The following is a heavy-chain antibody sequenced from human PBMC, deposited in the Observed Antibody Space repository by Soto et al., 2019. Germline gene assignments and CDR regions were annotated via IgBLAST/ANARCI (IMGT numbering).Heavy chain of an antibody. D-gene: IGHD2-15*01. Sequence: EVQLVESGGGLVQPGGSLRLSCAGSGFTFSDHYMDWVRQAPGKGLEWVGRSGNKTKGYTTEYAASVKGRFTMSGDESKRSLYLQMNRLKIEDTAVYYCARVIVVVAGTTHHYYFDYWGQGTLVTVSS. J-gene: IGHJ4*02. CDR3: ARVIVVVAGTTHHYYFDY. CDR1: GFTFSDHY. V-gene: IGHV3-72*01. CDR2: SGNKTKGYTT.